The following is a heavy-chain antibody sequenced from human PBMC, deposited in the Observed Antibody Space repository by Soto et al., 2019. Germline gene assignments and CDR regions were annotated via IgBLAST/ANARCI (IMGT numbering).Heavy chain of an antibody. CDR3: ARVYSSSSVMFDP. V-gene: IGHV3-74*01. J-gene: IGHJ5*02. CDR2: INSDGSST. Sequence: EVQLVESGGGLVQPVGSLRLSCAASGFTFSSYWMHWVRQAPGKGLVWVSRINSDGSSTSYADSVKSRFTISRDNAKNTLYMQMNSLRAEDTAVHYCARVYSSSSVMFDPWGQGTLVTVSS. CDR1: GFTFSSYW. D-gene: IGHD6-6*01.